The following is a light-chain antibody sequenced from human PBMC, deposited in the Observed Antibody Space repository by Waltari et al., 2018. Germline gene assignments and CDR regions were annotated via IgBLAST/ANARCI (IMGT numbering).Light chain of an antibody. J-gene: IGLJ2*01. CDR1: LSNIGNYY. CDR2: DNN. Sequence: QSVLTQPPSVSAAPGQKVTLSCSGSLSNIGNYYLSWYHQPPGSAPKLLIYDNNKRPSGIPDRFSASKSGTSATLGITGLQIGDEADYYCATWDNTLSEVVFGGGTKLTVL. CDR3: ATWDNTLSEVV. V-gene: IGLV1-51*01.